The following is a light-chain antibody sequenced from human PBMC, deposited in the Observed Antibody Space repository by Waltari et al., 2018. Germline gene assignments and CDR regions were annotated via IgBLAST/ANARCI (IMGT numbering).Light chain of an antibody. Sequence: FMLTQPHSLSESPGKTVIISCTRSSGSIASNFVQWYQQRPGSAPTTIIFEDNPRPSGAPDRFSGSIDRSSNSASLTISGLKPEDEADYYCQSYDDDLKGVFGGGTKLTVL. CDR3: QSYDDDLKGV. V-gene: IGLV6-57*04. CDR2: EDN. J-gene: IGLJ3*02. CDR1: SGSIASNF.